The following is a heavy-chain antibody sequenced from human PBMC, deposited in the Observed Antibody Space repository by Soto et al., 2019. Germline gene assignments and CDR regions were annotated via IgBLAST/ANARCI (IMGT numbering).Heavy chain of an antibody. J-gene: IGHJ6*02. D-gene: IGHD3-22*01. CDR1: GGSISSYY. CDR2: IYYSGST. V-gene: IGHV4-59*12. Sequence: SETLSLTCTVSGGSISSYYWSWIRQPPGKGLEWIGYIYYSGSTNYNPSLKSRVIISVDTSKNQFSLKLSSVTAADTAVYYCARDGSYYDSSGYQYYYYGMDVWGQGTTVTVSS. CDR3: ARDGSYYDSSGYQYYYYGMDV.